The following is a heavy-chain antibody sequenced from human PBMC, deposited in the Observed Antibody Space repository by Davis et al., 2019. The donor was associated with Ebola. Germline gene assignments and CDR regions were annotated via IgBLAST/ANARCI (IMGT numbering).Heavy chain of an antibody. Sequence: GESLKTPCQCPGYSLTSYWISWVRQMPGKGLGWMGRILPSYSYTNYSPSFQGHVTISADKSISTAYLQWSSLKASDTAMYYCARQITIFGVVILDYWGQGTLVTVSS. CDR3: ARQITIFGVVILDY. CDR2: ILPSYSYT. CDR1: GYSLTSYW. D-gene: IGHD3-3*01. J-gene: IGHJ4*02. V-gene: IGHV5-10-1*01.